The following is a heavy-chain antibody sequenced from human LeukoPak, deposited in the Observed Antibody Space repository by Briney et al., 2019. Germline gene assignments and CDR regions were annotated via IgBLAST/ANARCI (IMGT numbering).Heavy chain of an antibody. D-gene: IGHD2/OR15-2a*01. V-gene: IGHV3-21*04. CDR1: GFTFSSYA. Sequence: GGSLRLSCAAAGFTFSSYAMNWVRQAPGKGLEWVSSISGRSADIYYADSVKGRFTISRDNSRNTLYLQMNSLRAEDTAVYYCARSGLSRFGFWGQGTLVTVSS. J-gene: IGHJ4*02. CDR2: ISGRSADI. CDR3: ARSGLSRFGF.